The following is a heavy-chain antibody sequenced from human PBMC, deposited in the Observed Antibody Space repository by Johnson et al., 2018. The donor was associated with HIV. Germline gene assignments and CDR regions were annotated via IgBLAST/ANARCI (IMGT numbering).Heavy chain of an antibody. J-gene: IGHJ3*02. Sequence: VESGGGLVQPGRSLRLSCAASGFTFDDYAMHWVRQAPGKGLEWVSGISWNSGSIGYADSVKGRFTISRDNAKNSLYLQMNSLRAEDTALYYCAKGSGGSGYIYRGAFDIWGQGTMVTVSS. V-gene: IGHV3-9*01. CDR2: ISWNSGSI. CDR1: GFTFDDYA. D-gene: IGHD3-3*01. CDR3: AKGSGGSGYIYRGAFDI.